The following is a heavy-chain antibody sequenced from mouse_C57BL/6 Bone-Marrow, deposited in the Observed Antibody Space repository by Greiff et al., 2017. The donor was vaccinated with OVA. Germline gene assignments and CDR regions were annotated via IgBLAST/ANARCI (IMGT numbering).Heavy chain of an antibody. CDR2: IDPSDSYT. D-gene: IGHD3-2*02. Sequence: QVHVKQPGAELVMPGASVKLSCKASGYTFTSYWMHWVKQRPGQGLEWIGEIDPSDSYTNYNQKFKGKSTLTVDKSSSTAYMQLSSLTSEDSAVYYCARGNSSGPLYYAMDYWGQGTSVTVSS. CDR3: ARGNSSGPLYYAMDY. CDR1: GYTFTSYW. J-gene: IGHJ4*01. V-gene: IGHV1-69*01.